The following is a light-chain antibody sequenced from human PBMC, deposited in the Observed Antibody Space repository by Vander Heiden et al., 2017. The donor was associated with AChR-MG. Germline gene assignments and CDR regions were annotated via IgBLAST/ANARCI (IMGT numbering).Light chain of an antibody. Sequence: QSALTQPASVSGSPGQSITISCTGTSNDIGNYNLVSWYQQHPGKAPKLIIYEGRKRPSGISNRFSGSKSGKTASLTIAGLQAEDEAYYYCSSYASSRRVFGGGTKVTVL. J-gene: IGLJ2*01. CDR3: SSYASSRRV. CDR1: SNDIGNYNL. CDR2: EGR. V-gene: IGLV2-23*01.